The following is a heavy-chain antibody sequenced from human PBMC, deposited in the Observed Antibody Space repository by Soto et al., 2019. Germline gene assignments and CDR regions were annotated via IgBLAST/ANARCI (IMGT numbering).Heavy chain of an antibody. J-gene: IGHJ6*02. D-gene: IGHD2-15*01. CDR3: AGDQDAGYCSGGSCYYYYGMDV. Sequence: QVQLVESGGGVVQPGRSLTLSCAASGFTFSTYAMHWVRQAPGKGLEWVAVISYDGKNNYYAGSVKGRFTISRGNSRDTLFLQMNSLRADDTAVYYCAGDQDAGYCSGGSCYYYYGMDVWGQGTTVTVSS. V-gene: IGHV3-30*04. CDR2: ISYDGKNN. CDR1: GFTFSTYA.